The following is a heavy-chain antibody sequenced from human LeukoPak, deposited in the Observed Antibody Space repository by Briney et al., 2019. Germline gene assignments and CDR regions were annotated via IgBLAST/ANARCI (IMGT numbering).Heavy chain of an antibody. Sequence: SETLSLTCTVSGGSISSYYWSWIRQPPGKGLEWGGYIYYSGSTNYNPSLKSRVTISVDTSKNQFSLKLSSVTAADTAVYYCARASGYSYGPGTVDYWGQGTLVTVSS. V-gene: IGHV4-59*01. J-gene: IGHJ4*02. CDR1: GGSISSYY. CDR3: ARASGYSYGPGTVDY. CDR2: IYYSGST. D-gene: IGHD5-18*01.